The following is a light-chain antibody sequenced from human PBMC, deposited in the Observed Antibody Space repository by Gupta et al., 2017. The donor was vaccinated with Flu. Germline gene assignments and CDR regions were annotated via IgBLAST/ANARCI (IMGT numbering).Light chain of an antibody. Sequence: IVLTQSPLCLPVTPGEPASISFRTSQILLHSNGDNYLDWYLQKPGQSPQLLIYLGSTRASGVPDRFSGSGSGTDFTLKISRVEAEDVGVYYCKQYLPTPPTFGQGTKVEIK. CDR1: QILLHSNGDNY. V-gene: IGKV2-28*01. CDR2: LGS. J-gene: IGKJ1*01. CDR3: KQYLPTPPT.